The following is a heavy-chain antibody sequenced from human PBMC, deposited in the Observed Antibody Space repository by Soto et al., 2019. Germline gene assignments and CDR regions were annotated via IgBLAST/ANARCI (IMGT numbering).Heavy chain of an antibody. CDR3: ARANPAARRRYYFDY. J-gene: IGHJ4*02. D-gene: IGHD6-6*01. Sequence: SETLSLTCAVYGGSFSDYYWTWIRQPPGKGLEWIGEINHRRNTNYNPSLTSRVTMSVDTSKNFFSLNLNAVTAADTAIYYCARANPAARRRYYFDYWGQGAPVTVSS. CDR2: INHRRNT. V-gene: IGHV4-34*01. CDR1: GGSFSDYY.